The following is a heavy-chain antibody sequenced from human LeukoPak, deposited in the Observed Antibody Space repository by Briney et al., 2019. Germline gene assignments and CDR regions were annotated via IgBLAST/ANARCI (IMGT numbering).Heavy chain of an antibody. CDR1: GGSISGYY. CDR3: ARRDDSSGYHKIFDY. D-gene: IGHD3-22*01. J-gene: IGHJ4*02. Sequence: SETLSLTCTVSGGSISGYYWGWIRQPPGKGLEWIGNIYYGENTYYNPSLKSRATISIDTSKNQFYLKLSSLTAADTAVYYCARRDDSSGYHKIFDYWGPGTLVTVSS. V-gene: IGHV4-39*01. CDR2: IYYGENT.